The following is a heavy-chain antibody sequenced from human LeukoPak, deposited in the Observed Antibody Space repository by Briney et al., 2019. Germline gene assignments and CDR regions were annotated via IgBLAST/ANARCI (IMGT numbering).Heavy chain of an antibody. J-gene: IGHJ4*02. CDR1: AYTFTSNG. V-gene: IGHV1-18*01. D-gene: IGHD2-15*01. Sequence: ASVKVSCNASAYTFTSNGNSWVRHRPGQGLEVMGWFSAYNGNTNYAQKLQGSVTMTTDTSTSTAYMELSSLRSDDTAVYYCAREQIYCSGGSCYAYWGQGTLVTVSS. CDR3: AREQIYCSGGSCYAY. CDR2: FSAYNGNT.